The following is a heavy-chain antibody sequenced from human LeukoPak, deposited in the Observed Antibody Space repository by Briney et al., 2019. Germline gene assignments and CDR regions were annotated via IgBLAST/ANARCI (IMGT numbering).Heavy chain of an antibody. Sequence: PSETLSLTCTVSGGSISSSSYYWGWTRQPPGKGLEWIGSIYYSGSTYYNPSLKSRVTISVDTSKNQFSLKLSSVTAADTAVYYCARTMIVTLYGMDISGQGATVTISS. D-gene: IGHD3-22*01. CDR1: GGSISSSSYY. V-gene: IGHV4-39*01. J-gene: IGHJ6*02. CDR2: IYYSGST. CDR3: ARTMIVTLYGMDI.